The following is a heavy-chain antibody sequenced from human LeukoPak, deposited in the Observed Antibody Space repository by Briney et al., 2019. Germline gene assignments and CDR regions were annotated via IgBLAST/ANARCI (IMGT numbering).Heavy chain of an antibody. V-gene: IGHV1-2*02. D-gene: IGHD2-2*01. Sequence: ASVKVSCKASGYTFTGYYMHWVRQAPGQGLEWVGWGNPNSGGTNYAQKFQGRVTMTRDTSISTAYMELSRLRSDDTAIYYCARIHCSSTSCYFFDYWGQGTLVTVSS. J-gene: IGHJ4*02. CDR3: ARIHCSSTSCYFFDY. CDR1: GYTFTGYY. CDR2: GNPNSGGT.